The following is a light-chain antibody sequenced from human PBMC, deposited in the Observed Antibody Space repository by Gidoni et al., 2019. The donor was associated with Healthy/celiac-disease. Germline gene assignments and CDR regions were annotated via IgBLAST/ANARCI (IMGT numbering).Light chain of an antibody. J-gene: IGLJ3*02. V-gene: IGLV2-8*01. Sequence: QSALTHPPSASGSPGQSVTIPCTGTSSDVGGYNSLPWYQQHPGKATKLMSYEVSKRPSGVPDRFSGSKSGNTASRTVSGLQAEDEADYYCSSYAGSNNLVFGGGTKLXVX. CDR3: SSYAGSNNLV. CDR1: SSDVGGYNS. CDR2: EVS.